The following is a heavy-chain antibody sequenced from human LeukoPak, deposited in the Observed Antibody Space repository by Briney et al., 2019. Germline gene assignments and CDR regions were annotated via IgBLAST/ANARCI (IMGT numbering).Heavy chain of an antibody. J-gene: IGHJ6*03. CDR3: ARRGGKNYGDYLLYYYYMDV. CDR1: EYTFTGYY. V-gene: IGHV1-18*04. Sequence: ASVKVSCKASEYTFTGYYMHWVRQAPGQGLEWMGWISAYNGDTHYAQNFQGRVTMTTDTSKSTAYMELRSLRSDDTAMYYCARRGGKNYGDYLLYYYYMDVWGKGTTVTVSS. D-gene: IGHD4-17*01. CDR2: ISAYNGDT.